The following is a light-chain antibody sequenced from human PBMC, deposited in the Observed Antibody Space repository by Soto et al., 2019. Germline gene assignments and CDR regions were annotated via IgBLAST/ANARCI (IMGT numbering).Light chain of an antibody. CDR1: QSVSSY. Sequence: EIVLTQSPATLSLSPVERATLSCRASQSVSSYLAWYQQRPGQAPRLLIYGASNRATGIPDRFSGSGSGTDFTLTISSLEAEDFAVYYCQQRTDCPMTLGQGTRLEI. V-gene: IGKV3-11*01. J-gene: IGKJ5*01. CDR2: GAS. CDR3: QQRTDCPMT.